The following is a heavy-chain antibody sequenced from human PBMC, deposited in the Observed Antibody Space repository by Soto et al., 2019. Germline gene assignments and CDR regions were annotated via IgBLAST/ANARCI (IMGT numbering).Heavy chain of an antibody. J-gene: IGHJ4*02. Sequence: SGKVSCKASAYTFTGYYMHWVRQAPGQGLEWMGWINPNSGGTNYAQKFQGWVTMTRDTSISTAYMELSRLRSDDTAVYYCARGGIAAYREPIDYWGQGTLVTVSS. CDR3: ARGGIAAYREPIDY. D-gene: IGHD6-13*01. V-gene: IGHV1-2*04. CDR1: AYTFTGYY. CDR2: INPNSGGT.